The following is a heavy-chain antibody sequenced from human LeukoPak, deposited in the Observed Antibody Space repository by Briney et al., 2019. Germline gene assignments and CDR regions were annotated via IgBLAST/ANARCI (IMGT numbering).Heavy chain of an antibody. CDR1: GGSFSSYY. Sequence: SETLSLTCAVYGGSFSSYYWSWIRQPPGKGLEWIGYIYYSGSTNYNPSLKSRVTISVDTSKNQFSLKLSSVTAADTAVYYCARDKAAAGGGMDYWGQGTLVTVSS. V-gene: IGHV4-59*01. CDR2: IYYSGST. J-gene: IGHJ4*02. D-gene: IGHD6-13*01. CDR3: ARDKAAAGGGMDY.